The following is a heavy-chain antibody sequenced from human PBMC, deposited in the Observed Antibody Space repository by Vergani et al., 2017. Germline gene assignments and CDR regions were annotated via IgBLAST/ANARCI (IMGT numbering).Heavy chain of an antibody. V-gene: IGHV1-2*02. CDR3: ARDILRGYSYGYGGDY. J-gene: IGHJ4*02. Sequence: QVQLVQSGAEVKKPGASVKVSCKASGYTFTGYYMHWVRQAPGQGLEWMGWINPNSGGTNYAQKFQGRVTMTRDTSISTAYMGLSRLRSDDTAVYYCARDILRGYSYGYGGDYWGQGTLVTVSS. CDR2: INPNSGGT. CDR1: GYTFTGYY. D-gene: IGHD5-18*01.